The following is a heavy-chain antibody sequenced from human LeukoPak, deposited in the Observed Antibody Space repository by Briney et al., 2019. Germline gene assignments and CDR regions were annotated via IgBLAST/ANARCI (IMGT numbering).Heavy chain of an antibody. CDR2: IYATGNT. Sequence: KPSETLSLTCTVSGVSVSSFYWTWIRQPAGKGLEWIGRIYATGNTNFNPPLKSRVTISVDTSKNQFSLKLSSVTAADTAVYYCARHASNPKYYFDYWGQGTLVTVSS. CDR1: GVSVSSFY. V-gene: IGHV4-4*07. J-gene: IGHJ4*02. D-gene: IGHD4-11*01. CDR3: ARHASNPKYYFDY.